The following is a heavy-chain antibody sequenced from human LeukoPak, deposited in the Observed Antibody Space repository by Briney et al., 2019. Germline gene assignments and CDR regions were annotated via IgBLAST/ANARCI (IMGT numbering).Heavy chain of an antibody. Sequence: GGSLGLSCAVSGFTFSSYGMHWVRQAPGKGLEWVAVISHDGSDKCYADSVKGRFTISRDNSKNTVFLEMNSLRSEDTALYLCARDAGWLRFYWYFDLWGRGTLVAVSS. D-gene: IGHD5-24*01. CDR2: ISHDGSDK. CDR3: ARDAGWLRFYWYFDL. V-gene: IGHV3-30*03. J-gene: IGHJ2*01. CDR1: GFTFSSYG.